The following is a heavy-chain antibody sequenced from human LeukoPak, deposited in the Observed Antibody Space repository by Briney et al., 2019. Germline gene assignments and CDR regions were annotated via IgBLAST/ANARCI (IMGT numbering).Heavy chain of an antibody. CDR3: AGGYIRGIQLWLQYYFDY. CDR1: GGSFSGYY. Sequence: SETLSLTCAVYGGSFSGYYWSWIRQPPGKGLEWIGEINHSGSTNYNPSLNSRVTISVDTSKNQFSLKLSSVTAADTAVYYCAGGYIRGIQLWLQYYFDYWGQGTLVTVSS. V-gene: IGHV4-34*01. CDR2: INHSGST. J-gene: IGHJ4*02. D-gene: IGHD5-18*01.